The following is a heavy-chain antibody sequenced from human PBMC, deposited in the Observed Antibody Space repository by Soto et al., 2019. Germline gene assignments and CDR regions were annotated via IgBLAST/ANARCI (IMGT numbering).Heavy chain of an antibody. V-gene: IGHV3-72*01. D-gene: IGHD3-22*01. Sequence: PVGCLRFSCAGSGFTLPDHYIAWVRQAPGKGLEWVGRSRHREQGYRTAYGAGGKGRFMISRDESRGSVYLQMNRLKTEDTAVYCCVRATYFSGSSGYTRCFGYWGKGTLVSVS. CDR2: SRHREQGYRT. CDR1: GFTLPDHY. CDR3: VRATYFSGSSGYTRCFGY. J-gene: IGHJ4*02.